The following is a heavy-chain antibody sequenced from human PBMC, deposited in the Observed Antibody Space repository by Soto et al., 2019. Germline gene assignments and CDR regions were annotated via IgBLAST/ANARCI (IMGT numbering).Heavy chain of an antibody. CDR3: ARAWGGWNDY. Sequence: QVQLVESGGGVVQPGRSLRLSCAASGFTFSSYAMHWVRQAPGKGLEWVAVISYDGSNKYYADSVKGRFTXXXXXXXXXXXXXXXXXXXXDTAVYYCARAWGGWNDYWGQGTLVTVSS. CDR2: ISYDGSNK. J-gene: IGHJ4*02. V-gene: IGHV3-30-3*01. D-gene: IGHD3-10*01. CDR1: GFTFSSYA.